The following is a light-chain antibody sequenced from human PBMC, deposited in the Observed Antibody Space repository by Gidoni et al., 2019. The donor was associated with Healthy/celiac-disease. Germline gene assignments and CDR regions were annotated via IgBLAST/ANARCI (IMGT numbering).Light chain of an antibody. V-gene: IGLV2-14*01. CDR3: SSYTSSSIQ. CDR2: EVS. CDR1: SSDVGGYNY. Sequence: QSARTQPASVAGSPVQSITISCTGTSSDVGGYNYVSWYQQHPGKAPKLMIYEVSNRPSGVSNRFSGSKSGNTASLTISGLQAEDEADYYCSSYTSSSIQFGGGTKLTVL. J-gene: IGLJ2*01.